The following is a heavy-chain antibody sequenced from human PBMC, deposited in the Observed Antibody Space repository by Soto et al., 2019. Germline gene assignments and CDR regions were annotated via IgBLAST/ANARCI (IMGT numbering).Heavy chain of an antibody. CDR2: IYWSGDE. V-gene: IGHV2-5*01. D-gene: IGHD6-6*01. Sequence: SGPTLVNPTQTLTLTCSFSGFSLSTSGVGVGWIRQSPGKALEWLALIYWSGDEHYRPSLKSRLSITKDTSKNHVVLIMTDMDPVDTATSYSAGGLATLPVFAFDSWGQGTRVT. CDR3: AGGLATLPVFAFDS. J-gene: IGHJ3*02. CDR1: GFSLSTSGVG.